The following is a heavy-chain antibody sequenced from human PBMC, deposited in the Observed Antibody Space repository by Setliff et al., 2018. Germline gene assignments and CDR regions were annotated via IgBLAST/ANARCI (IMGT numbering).Heavy chain of an antibody. Sequence: GESLKISCAASGFTFSSYAMSWVRQAPGKGLEWVSAISGSGGSTYYADSVKGRFTISRDNSKNTLYLQLNSLRAEDTAIYYCAGGYPSNFDYWGQGTLVTVSS. J-gene: IGHJ4*02. D-gene: IGHD3-22*01. CDR1: GFTFSSYA. CDR3: AGGYPSNFDY. CDR2: ISGSGGST. V-gene: IGHV3-23*01.